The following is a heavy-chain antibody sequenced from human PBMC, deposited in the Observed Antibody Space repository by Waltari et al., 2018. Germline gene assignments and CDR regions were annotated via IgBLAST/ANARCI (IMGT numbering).Heavy chain of an antibody. D-gene: IGHD3-10*01. Sequence: EVQVLESGGGLVQLGGSLTLPGPAPALPVRRYPTPWFRPAPGKGLECVSAFSGSDGSTYYADSVKGRFTISRDNSKNTLYLQMSSLRAEDTAVYYCAKDPTGERPGPWGQGTLVTVSS. CDR2: FSGSDGST. CDR3: AKDPTGERPGP. J-gene: IGHJ5*02. CDR1: ALPVRRYP. V-gene: IGHV3-23*01.